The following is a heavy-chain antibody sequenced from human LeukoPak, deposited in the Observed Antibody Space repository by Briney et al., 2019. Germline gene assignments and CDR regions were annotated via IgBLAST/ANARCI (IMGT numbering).Heavy chain of an antibody. J-gene: IGHJ5*02. V-gene: IGHV3-23*01. CDR3: AKSPDFWSGFCWFDP. D-gene: IGHD3-3*01. CDR1: GFTFSSYA. CDR2: ISGSGGST. Sequence: GGSLRLSCAASGFTFSSYAMSWVRQAPGKGLEWVSAISGSGGSTYYADSVKGRFTISRDSSKNTLYLQMNSLRAEDTAVYYCAKSPDFWSGFCWFDPWGQGTLVTVSS.